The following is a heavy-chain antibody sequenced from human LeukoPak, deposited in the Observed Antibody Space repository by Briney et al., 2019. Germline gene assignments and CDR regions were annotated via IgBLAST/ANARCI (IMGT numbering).Heavy chain of an antibody. Sequence: PGGSLRLSCVASGFTFSSYEMNWVRQAPGKGLEWLSYIGSSDGTTHYADSVKGRFTISRDNAKNSLYWQMNSLRVEDTAVYYCARDGTPNYSSGWVYMDVWGEGTTVTISS. D-gene: IGHD6-25*01. CDR3: ARDGTPNYSSGWVYMDV. CDR1: GFTFSSYE. V-gene: IGHV3-48*03. CDR2: IGSSDGTT. J-gene: IGHJ6*03.